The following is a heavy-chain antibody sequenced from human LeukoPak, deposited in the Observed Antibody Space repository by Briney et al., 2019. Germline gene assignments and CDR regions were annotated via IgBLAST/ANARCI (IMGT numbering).Heavy chain of an antibody. Sequence: GGSLRLSCAASGFTFSSYAMHWVRQAPGKGLEWVAFIRHDESNKYYADSVKGRFTISRDNSKNTLFLQMSSLRAEATAVYYCAKVEYTTSWYGVGSLDSWGQGTLVTVSS. CDR2: IRHDESNK. D-gene: IGHD6-13*01. J-gene: IGHJ4*02. V-gene: IGHV3-30*02. CDR3: AKVEYTTSWYGVGSLDS. CDR1: GFTFSSYA.